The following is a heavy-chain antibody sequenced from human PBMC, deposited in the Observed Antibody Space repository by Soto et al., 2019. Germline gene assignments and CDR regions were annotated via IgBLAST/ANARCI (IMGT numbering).Heavy chain of an antibody. J-gene: IGHJ2*01. D-gene: IGHD3-16*01. V-gene: IGHV4-39*01. Sequence: QLQLQESGPGLVKPSETLSLTCTVSGGSISSSSYYWGWIRQPPGKGLEWIGSIYYSGSTYYNPSLKSRVTISVDTSKNQFSLKLSSVTAADTAVYYCARLKGIGWDWYFDLWGRGTLVTVSS. CDR1: GGSISSSSYY. CDR3: ARLKGIGWDWYFDL. CDR2: IYYSGST.